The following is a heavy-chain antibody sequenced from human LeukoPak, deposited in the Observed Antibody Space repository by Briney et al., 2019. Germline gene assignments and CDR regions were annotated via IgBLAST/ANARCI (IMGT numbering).Heavy chain of an antibody. CDR2: INSDGSST. D-gene: IGHD5-18*01. J-gene: IGHJ4*02. Sequence: GGSLRLSCAASRFTFSSYWMHWVRQAPGKGLVWVSRINSDGSSTSYADSVKGRFTISRDNAKNTLYLQMNGLRAEDTAVYYCAKDGDTYYFDYWGQGTLVTVSS. CDR1: RFTFSSYW. CDR3: AKDGDTYYFDY. V-gene: IGHV3-74*01.